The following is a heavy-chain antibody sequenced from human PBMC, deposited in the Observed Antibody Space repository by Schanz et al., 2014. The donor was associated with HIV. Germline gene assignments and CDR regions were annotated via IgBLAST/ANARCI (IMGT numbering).Heavy chain of an antibody. Sequence: QVQLVESGGGVVQPRRSLRVSCAASGFTFNSYGMHWVRQAPGKGLEWVAVISYDGSRKHFADSVKGRFTISRDNSKNTLYLQMKSLRAEDTAVYYCAKDRNYYDSRYRGKGNYYYYYGMDVWGQGTTVTVSS. J-gene: IGHJ6*02. D-gene: IGHD3-22*01. V-gene: IGHV3-30*18. CDR1: GFTFNSYG. CDR3: AKDRNYYDSRYRGKGNYYYYYGMDV. CDR2: ISYDGSRK.